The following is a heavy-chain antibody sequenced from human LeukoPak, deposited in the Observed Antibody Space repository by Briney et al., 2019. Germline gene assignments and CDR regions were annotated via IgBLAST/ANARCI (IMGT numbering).Heavy chain of an antibody. CDR3: ARFPGFDY. V-gene: IGHV4-59*01. CDR1: GGSFSGYY. Sequence: SETLSLTCAVYGGSFSGYYWSWIRQPPGKGLEWIGYIYYSGSTNYNPSLKSRVTISVDTSKNQFSLKLSSVTAADTAVYYCARFPGFDYWGQGTLVTVSS. D-gene: IGHD7-27*01. J-gene: IGHJ4*02. CDR2: IYYSGST.